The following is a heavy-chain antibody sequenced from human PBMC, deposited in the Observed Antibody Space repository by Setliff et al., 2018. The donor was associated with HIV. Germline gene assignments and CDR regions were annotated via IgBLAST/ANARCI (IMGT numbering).Heavy chain of an antibody. CDR3: VNSGYDGDYYYYMDV. CDR2: LYDTGRT. D-gene: IGHD5-12*01. V-gene: IGHV4-39*01. CDR1: GGSVIKDNFY. Sequence: SETLSLTCSVSGGSVIKDNFYWGWIRQAPAKGLEWIGTLYDTGRTYYNPPLKSRVSIFVDTTKNEFSLNLRSVTAADTAVYFCVNSGYDGDYYYYMDVWGKGTTVTVSS. J-gene: IGHJ6*03.